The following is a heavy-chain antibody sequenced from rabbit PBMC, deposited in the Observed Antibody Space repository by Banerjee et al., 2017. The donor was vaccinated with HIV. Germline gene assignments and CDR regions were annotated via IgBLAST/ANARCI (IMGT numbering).Heavy chain of an antibody. D-gene: IGHD8-1*01. Sequence: QEQLMESGGGLVQPGGSLKLSCKASGIDFSSYGISWVRQAPGKGPEWIAWIYPGLGITKYANSVKGRFTISKTSSTTVTLQMTSLTAADTATYFCARKDYGTISYYDLWGPGTLVTVS. CDR2: IYPGLGIT. V-gene: IGHV1S47*01. J-gene: IGHJ4*01. CDR3: ARKDYGTISYYDL. CDR1: GIDFSSYG.